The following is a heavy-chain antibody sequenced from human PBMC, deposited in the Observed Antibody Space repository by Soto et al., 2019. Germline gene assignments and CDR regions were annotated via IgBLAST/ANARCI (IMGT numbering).Heavy chain of an antibody. CDR2: IDPSDSYT. V-gene: IGHV5-10-1*01. CDR3: ARSSSTSWTQETDYYYYYGMDV. Sequence: GESLKISCKGSGYSFTSYWISWVRQMPGKGLEWMGRIDPSDSYTNYSPSFQGHVTISADKSISTAYLQWSSLKASDTAMYYCARSSSTSWTQETDYYYYYGMDVWGQGTTVTVSS. J-gene: IGHJ6*02. CDR1: GYSFTSYW. D-gene: IGHD2-2*01.